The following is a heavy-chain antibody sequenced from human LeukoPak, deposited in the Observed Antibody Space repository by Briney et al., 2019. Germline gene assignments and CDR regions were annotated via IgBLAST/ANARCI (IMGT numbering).Heavy chain of an antibody. V-gene: IGHV3-23*01. CDR3: AKTALAGLYFFDY. D-gene: IGHD2-15*01. J-gene: IGHJ4*02. CDR1: GITLSNFA. Sequence: GGSLRLSCAVYGITLSNFAMDWVRQAPGKGLEWVSAISGSGPNTNYAASVKGRLTISRDNSKNTLYLQMNSLRAEDTAVYYCAKTALAGLYFFDYWGQGTLVTVSS. CDR2: ISGSGPNT.